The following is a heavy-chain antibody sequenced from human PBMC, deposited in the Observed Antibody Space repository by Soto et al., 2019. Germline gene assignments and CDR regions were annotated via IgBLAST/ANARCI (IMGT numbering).Heavy chain of an antibody. CDR3: ARGGYYYGSGSLADYYYGMDV. D-gene: IGHD3-10*01. J-gene: IGHJ6*02. CDR1: GFTFSSYS. CDR2: ISSSSSYI. V-gene: IGHV3-21*01. Sequence: EVQLVESGGGLVKPGGSLRLSCAASGFTFSSYSMNWVRQAPGKGLECVSSISSSSSYIYYADSVKGRFTISRDNAKNSLYLQMNSLRAEDTAVYYCARGGYYYGSGSLADYYYGMDVWGQGTTVTVSS.